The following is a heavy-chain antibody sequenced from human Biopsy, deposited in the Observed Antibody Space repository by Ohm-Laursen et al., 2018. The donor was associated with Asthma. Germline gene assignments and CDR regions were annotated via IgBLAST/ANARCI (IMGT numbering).Heavy chain of an antibody. J-gene: IGHJ3*02. CDR3: ARQSGQDYGDSSGFDI. D-gene: IGHD3-22*01. CDR2: VSSDGHNK. CDR1: GFTFGDYW. V-gene: IGHV3-30*03. Sequence: SLRLSCAASGFTFGDYWMSWVRQGPGKGLEWVALVSSDGHNKYYEDSVKGRFTISRDNSRNRLYLQINGLTVEDSAVYFCARQSGQDYGDSSGFDIWGQGTKVAVSS.